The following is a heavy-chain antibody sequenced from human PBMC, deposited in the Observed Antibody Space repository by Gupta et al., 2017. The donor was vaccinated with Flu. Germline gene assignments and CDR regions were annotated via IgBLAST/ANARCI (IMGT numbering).Heavy chain of an antibody. CDR3: TYYSGYEYNY. V-gene: IGHV3-15*01. CDR2: IKSKTDGGTT. J-gene: IGHJ4*02. D-gene: IGHD5-12*01. Sequence: VRQAPGKGLEWVGRIKSKTDGGTTDYAAPVKGRFTISRDDSKNTLYLQMNSLKTEDTAVYYCTYYSGYEYNYWGQGTLVTVSS.